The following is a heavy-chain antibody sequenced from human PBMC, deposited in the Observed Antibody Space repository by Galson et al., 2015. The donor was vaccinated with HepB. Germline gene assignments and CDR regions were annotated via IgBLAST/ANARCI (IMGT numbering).Heavy chain of an antibody. V-gene: IGHV3-48*01. CDR2: ISSSSSTI. CDR3: ARDYPPADPSAYSFAS. CDR1: GFTFSSYS. J-gene: IGHJ4*02. Sequence: SLRLSCAASGFTFSSYSMNWVRQAPGKGLEWVAYISSSSSTIYYADSVKGRFTISRDNAKNLMYLQMNNLRAEDTAVYYCARDYPPADPSAYSFASWGQGILVTVPS. D-gene: IGHD5-12*01.